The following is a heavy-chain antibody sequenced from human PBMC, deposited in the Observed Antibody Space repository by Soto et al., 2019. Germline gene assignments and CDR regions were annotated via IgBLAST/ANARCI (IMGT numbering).Heavy chain of an antibody. V-gene: IGHV4-39*02. J-gene: IGHJ4*02. Sequence: SETLSLTCTVSGGSISGSSYYWGWIRQPPGKALECIGSIYYSGHTYYNPSLKSRLTISVDKSKNQFSLKLNSVTAADTAVYYCARDLGYSSVWNDYWGPGTLVTVSS. CDR1: GGSISGSSYY. CDR2: IYYSGHT. D-gene: IGHD6-19*01. CDR3: ARDLGYSSVWNDY.